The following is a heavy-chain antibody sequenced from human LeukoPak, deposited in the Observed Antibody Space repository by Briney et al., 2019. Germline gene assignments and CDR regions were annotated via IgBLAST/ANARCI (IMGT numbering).Heavy chain of an antibody. V-gene: IGHV4-34*01. Sequence: SETLSLTCAVYGGSFSGYYWSWIRQPPGKGLEWIGEINHSGSTNYNPSLKSRVTISVDMSKNQFSLKLRSVTAADTAVYYCARTTEGGYTYGYFYYYMDVWGKGTTVTISS. J-gene: IGHJ6*03. CDR3: ARTTEGGYTYGYFYYYMDV. CDR1: GGSFSGYY. CDR2: INHSGST. D-gene: IGHD5-18*01.